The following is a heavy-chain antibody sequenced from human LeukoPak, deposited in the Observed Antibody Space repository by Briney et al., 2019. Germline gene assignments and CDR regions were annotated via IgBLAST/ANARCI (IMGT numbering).Heavy chain of an antibody. J-gene: IGHJ4*02. CDR3: AKDRYCSSTSCLLDFDY. CDR1: GFTFSSYA. CDR2: ISGSGGST. V-gene: IGHV3-23*01. Sequence: PGGSLRLSCAASGFTFSSYAMSWGRQAPGKGLEWVSAISGSGGSTYYADSVKGRFTISRDNSKNTLYLQMNSLRAEDTAVYYCAKDRYCSSTSCLLDFDYWGQGTLVTVSS. D-gene: IGHD2-2*01.